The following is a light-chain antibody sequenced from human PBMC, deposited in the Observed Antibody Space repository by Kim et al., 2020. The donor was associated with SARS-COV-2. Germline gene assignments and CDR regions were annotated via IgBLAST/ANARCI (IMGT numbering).Light chain of an antibody. V-gene: IGLV1-44*01. J-gene: IGLJ1*01. CDR3: AAWDDSLNGFYV. CDR1: SSNIGSNT. Sequence: QRVTISCSGSSSNIGSNTVTWYQQLPGTAPKLLIYSNNQRPSGVPDRFSGSKSGTSASLAISGLQSEDEADYYCAAWDDSLNGFYVFGTGTKVTVL. CDR2: SNN.